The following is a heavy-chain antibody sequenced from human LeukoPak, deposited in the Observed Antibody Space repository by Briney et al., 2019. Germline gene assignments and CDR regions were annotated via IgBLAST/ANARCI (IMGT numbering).Heavy chain of an antibody. CDR3: ARGSSRDGYNYDFDY. J-gene: IGHJ4*02. CDR2: INSDGSST. Sequence: GGSLRLSCAASGFTFSSYWMHWVRQAPGKGLVWVSRINSDGSSTSYADSVKGRFTISRDNSKNTLYLQMNSLRAEDTAVYYCARGSSRDGYNYDFDYWGQGTLVTVSS. V-gene: IGHV3-74*01. CDR1: GFTFSSYW. D-gene: IGHD5-24*01.